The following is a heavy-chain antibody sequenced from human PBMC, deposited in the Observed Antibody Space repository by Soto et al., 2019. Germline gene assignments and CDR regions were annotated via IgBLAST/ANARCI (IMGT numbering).Heavy chain of an antibody. CDR1: GFSLTTSGVG. J-gene: IGHJ4*02. D-gene: IGHD3-3*01. Sequence: QITLNESGPTVVRPTEPLTLTCRFSGFSLTTSGVGVGWFRQSPGKAPEWLALIYWDDDKRYSASLKSRLTITKDTSKNQVVLTVSDLDPTDTATYYCAHRVLRTVFGLVTTTAIYFDFWGQGTPVAVSS. V-gene: IGHV2-5*02. CDR3: AHRVLRTVFGLVTTTAIYFDF. CDR2: IYWDDDK.